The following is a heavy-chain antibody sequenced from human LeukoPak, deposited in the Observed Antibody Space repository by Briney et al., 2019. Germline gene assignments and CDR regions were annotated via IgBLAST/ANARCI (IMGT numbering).Heavy chain of an antibody. V-gene: IGHV4-39*01. D-gene: IGHD1-1*01. J-gene: IGHJ4*02. Sequence: KPSETLSLTCTVSGGSISSSSYYWGWIRQPPGKGLEWIGSIYYSGSTYYNPSLKSRVTISVDTSKNQFSLKLSSVTAADTAVYYCARHGGVQFTFDYWGQGTLVTVSS. CDR1: GGSISSSSYY. CDR3: ARHGGVQFTFDY. CDR2: IYYSGST.